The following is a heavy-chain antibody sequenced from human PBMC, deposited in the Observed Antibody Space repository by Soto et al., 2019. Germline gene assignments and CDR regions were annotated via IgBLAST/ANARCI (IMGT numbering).Heavy chain of an antibody. CDR3: ARVSTYYFDSSGSYTSDY. J-gene: IGHJ4*02. Sequence: SETLSLTCTVSGASVGNGSFYWSWIRQPPGKGLEWIGYVFFSGSTNYNPSLKSRVTISIDTSKNQFSLKLISVTAADTAVYYCARVSTYYFDSSGSYTSDYWGQGTLVTVSS. D-gene: IGHD3-22*01. CDR1: GASVGNGSFY. V-gene: IGHV4-61*01. CDR2: VFFSGST.